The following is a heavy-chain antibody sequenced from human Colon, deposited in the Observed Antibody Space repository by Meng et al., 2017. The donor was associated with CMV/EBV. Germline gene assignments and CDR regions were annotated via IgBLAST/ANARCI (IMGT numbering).Heavy chain of an antibody. V-gene: IGHV1-2*02. CDR3: ARVKCGTTSCSQGLDP. Sequence: ASVKVSCKASGYTFTDYYLYWVRQAPGQGLEWMGWINPNGGGTDYAQTFQGRVTMTRDTSTTTAYLEVNRLTSDDTATYYCARVKCGTTSCSQGLDPWGQGTLVTVSS. D-gene: IGHD1-7*01. CDR1: GYTFTDYY. J-gene: IGHJ5*02. CDR2: INPNGGGT.